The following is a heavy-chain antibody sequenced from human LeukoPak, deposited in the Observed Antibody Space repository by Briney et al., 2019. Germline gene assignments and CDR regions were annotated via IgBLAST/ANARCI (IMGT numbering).Heavy chain of an antibody. CDR2: IYYSGTT. Sequence: PSETLSLTCAVSGGSISSGDYYWAWIRQPPGKGQQWIGSIYYSGTTYYNPFLKSRLTISRDTSKNQFSLKLSSVTTADTAVYYCARQASGWYTDWGQGTLVTVSS. V-gene: IGHV4-39*01. CDR1: GGSISSGDYY. J-gene: IGHJ1*01. D-gene: IGHD6-19*01. CDR3: ARQASGWYTD.